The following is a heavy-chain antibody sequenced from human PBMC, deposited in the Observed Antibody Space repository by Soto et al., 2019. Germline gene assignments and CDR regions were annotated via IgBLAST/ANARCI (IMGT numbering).Heavy chain of an antibody. V-gene: IGHV2-5*02. CDR3: AHTNWHDGFDY. CDR1: GFSLSTTGVG. CDR2: IYWDDDK. D-gene: IGHD1-20*01. J-gene: IGHJ4*02. Sequence: QITLKESGPTLVKPTQTLTLTCTFSGFSLSTTGVGVGWIRQPPGKALEWLALIYWDDDKRYSPSLKSRLAITEDTSKNQVVLTMTNMDPVDTATYYCAHTNWHDGFDYWGQGTLVTVSS.